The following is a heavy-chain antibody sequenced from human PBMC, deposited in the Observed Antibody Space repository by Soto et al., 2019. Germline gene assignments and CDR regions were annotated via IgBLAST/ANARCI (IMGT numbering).Heavy chain of an antibody. CDR1: GFTFSSYG. CDR2: ISYDGSNK. J-gene: IGHJ6*02. V-gene: IGHV3-30*18. CDR3: AKDLPAYSSSWYKYYGMDV. Sequence: PGGSLRLSCAASGFTFSSYGMHWVRQAPGKGLEWVAVISYDGSNKYYADSVKGRFTISRDNSKNTLYLQMNSPRAEDTAVYYCAKDLPAYSSSWYKYYGMDVWGQGTKVTVSS. D-gene: IGHD6-13*01.